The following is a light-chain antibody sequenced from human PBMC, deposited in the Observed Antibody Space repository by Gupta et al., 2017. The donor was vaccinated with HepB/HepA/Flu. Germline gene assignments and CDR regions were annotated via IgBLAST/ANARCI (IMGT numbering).Light chain of an antibody. V-gene: IGKV2-30*02. CDR2: KVS. Sequence: EVVMTQSPLSLPVTLGQSASISCKSSQSLVHTDGYIYLNWFHQRPSQSPRRLIYKVSNRDSGVPDRFSGSGSGTDFTLKSSRVEAEDVGVYYCMQGTFWRTFGQGTKVEI. J-gene: IGKJ1*01. CDR1: QSLVHTDGYIY. CDR3: MQGTFWRT.